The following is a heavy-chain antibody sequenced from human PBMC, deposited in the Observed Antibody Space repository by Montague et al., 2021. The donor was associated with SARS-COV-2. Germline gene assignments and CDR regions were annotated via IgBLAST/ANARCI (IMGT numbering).Heavy chain of an antibody. D-gene: IGHD6-19*01. CDR1: GFTFDDYA. V-gene: IGHV3-9*01. CDR2: ISWNSGNI. J-gene: IGHJ3*02. Sequence: SLRLSCAASGFTFDDYAMHWVRQAPGKGLEWVSGISWNSGNIGYADSVKGRFTISRDNAKNSLYLQMNSLRAEDTALYYCAKGEIGSSWYGAFDIWGQGTMVTVSS. CDR3: AKGEIGSSWYGAFDI.